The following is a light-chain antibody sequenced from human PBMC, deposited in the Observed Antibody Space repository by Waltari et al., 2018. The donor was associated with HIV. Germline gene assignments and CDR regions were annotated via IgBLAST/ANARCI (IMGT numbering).Light chain of an antibody. V-gene: IGKV1-5*03. CDR2: KAS. CDR1: QSISSW. J-gene: IGKJ4*01. CDR3: QHYNRYPLT. Sequence: DIQMTQSPSTLSASVGDRVTITCRASQSISSWLAWYQQKPGKAPKLLIYKASNLKSGVPSSFSGSGSGTEFTLTISSLQPDDFATYYCQHYNRYPLTFGGGTKVEIK.